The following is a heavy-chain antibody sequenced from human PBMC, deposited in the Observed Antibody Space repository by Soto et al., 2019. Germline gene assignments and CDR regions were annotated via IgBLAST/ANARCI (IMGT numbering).Heavy chain of an antibody. V-gene: IGHV4-31*03. J-gene: IGHJ6*02. CDR1: GGSISSGGYY. Sequence: PSETLSLTCTVSGGSISSGGYYWSWIRQHPGKGLEWIGYIYYSGSTYYNPSLKSRVTISVDTSKNQFSPKLSSVTAADTAVYYCARRDLYYYGMDVWGQGTTVAVSS. CDR3: ARRDLYYYGMDV. CDR2: IYYSGST.